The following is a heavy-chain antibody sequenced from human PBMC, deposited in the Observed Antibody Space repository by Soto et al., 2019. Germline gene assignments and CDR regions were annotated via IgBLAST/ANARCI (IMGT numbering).Heavy chain of an antibody. CDR1: GLTFCNAW. D-gene: IGHD6-13*01. V-gene: IGHV3-15*05. CDR2: IKSKTDGGTT. Sequence: GGSLRLSCAASGLTFCNAWMSWVRQAPGKGLEWVGRIKSKTDGGTTDYAAPVKGRFTISRDDSKNTLYLQMSSLRAEDTAVYYCARDYGYGGASSLPHYFAQWGQGTPVTVSS. CDR3: ARDYGYGGASSLPHYFAQ. J-gene: IGHJ4*02.